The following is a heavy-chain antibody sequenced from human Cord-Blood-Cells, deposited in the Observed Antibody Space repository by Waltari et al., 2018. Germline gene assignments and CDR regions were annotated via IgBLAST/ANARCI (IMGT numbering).Heavy chain of an antibody. V-gene: IGHV4-59*01. Sequence: QVQLQESGPGLVKPSETLSLTCTVSGGSISSYSWSWIRQPPGKGLEWIGYIYYSGSTNYNPSLKSRVTISVDTSKNQFSLKLSSVTAADTAVYYCARSWVSSGWYVDYWGQGTLVTVSS. J-gene: IGHJ4*02. CDR1: GGSISSYS. CDR3: ARSWVSSGWYVDY. CDR2: IYYSGST. D-gene: IGHD6-19*01.